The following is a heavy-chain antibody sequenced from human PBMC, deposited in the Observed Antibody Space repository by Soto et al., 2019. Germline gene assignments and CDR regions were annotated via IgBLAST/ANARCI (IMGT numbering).Heavy chain of an antibody. V-gene: IGHV3-13*01. CDR1: GFTFSSYD. D-gene: IGHD2-21*02. CDR3: AREARLVTAHDAFDI. CDR2: IGTAGDT. J-gene: IGHJ3*02. Sequence: GGSLRLSCAASGFTFSSYDMHWVRQATGKGLEWVSAIGTAGDTYYPGSVKGRFTISRENAKNSLYLQMNSLRAEDTAVYYCAREARLVTAHDAFDIWGQGTMVTVSS.